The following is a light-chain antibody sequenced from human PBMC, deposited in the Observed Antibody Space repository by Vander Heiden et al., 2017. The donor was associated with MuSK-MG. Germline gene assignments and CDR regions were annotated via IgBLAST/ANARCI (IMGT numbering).Light chain of an antibody. V-gene: IGLV3-1*01. CDR3: QALDITSDVV. CDR2: QDK. CDR1: KLGEKY. Sequence: SNELTQPPSESVSPGQTASISCSADKLGEKYVSWNQRKPGQSPVLVIYQDKKRPSGIPERFSGSNSGNTATLTISGTQSMDEADYYCQALDITSDVVFGGGTKLTVL. J-gene: IGLJ2*01.